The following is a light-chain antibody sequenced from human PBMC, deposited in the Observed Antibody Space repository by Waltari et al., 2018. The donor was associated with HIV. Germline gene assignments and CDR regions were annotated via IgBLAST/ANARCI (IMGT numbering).Light chain of an antibody. Sequence: QSALTQPASVSGSPGQSITISCTGTSSDVGGYNHVSWYQQHPGKAPKLMIYEVSNRSSGVSNRFSGSKSGNTASLTISGLQAEDEADYYCSSYTSSSTRVFGGGTKLTVL. CDR3: SSYTSSSTRV. V-gene: IGLV2-14*01. J-gene: IGLJ3*02. CDR1: SSDVGGYNH. CDR2: EVS.